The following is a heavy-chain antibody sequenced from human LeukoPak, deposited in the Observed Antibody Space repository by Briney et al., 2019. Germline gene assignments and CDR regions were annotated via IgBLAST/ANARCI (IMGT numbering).Heavy chain of an antibody. D-gene: IGHD2-2*02. Sequence: ASVKVSCKASGYTFTGYFIHWVRQAPGQGLEWMGWINPNSGGTNYAQKFQGRVTMTRDTSITTAYMELSGLRSDDTAVYYCARMPLCSTSCYNYFDYWGQGTLVTVSS. CDR1: GYTFTGYF. J-gene: IGHJ4*02. CDR3: ARMPLCSTSCYNYFDY. V-gene: IGHV1-2*02. CDR2: INPNSGGT.